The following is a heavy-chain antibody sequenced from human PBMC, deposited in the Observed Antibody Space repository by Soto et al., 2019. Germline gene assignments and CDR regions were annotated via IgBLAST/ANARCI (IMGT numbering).Heavy chain of an antibody. CDR2: INAGNGNT. V-gene: IGHV1-3*01. Sequence: ASVKVSFKASGYTFTSYAMHWVRQAPGQRLEWMGWINAGNGNTKYSQKFQGRVTITRDTSASTAYMELSSLRSEDTAVYYCARDGLYCSGGSCYLTPFFDYWGQGTLVTVSS. CDR1: GYTFTSYA. J-gene: IGHJ4*02. D-gene: IGHD2-15*01. CDR3: ARDGLYCSGGSCYLTPFFDY.